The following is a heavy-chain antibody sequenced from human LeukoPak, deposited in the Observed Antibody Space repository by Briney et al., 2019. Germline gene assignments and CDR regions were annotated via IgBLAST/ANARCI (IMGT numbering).Heavy chain of an antibody. CDR2: INHSGST. Sequence: SETVSLTCAVYGGSFSGYYWSWIRQPPGKGLEWIGEINHSGSTNYNPSLKSRVTISVDTSKNQFSLKLSSVTAADTAVYYCARGRGDAGSHIVVVTATFGALDYWGQGTLVTVSS. J-gene: IGHJ4*02. V-gene: IGHV4-34*01. D-gene: IGHD2-21*02. CDR3: ARGRGDAGSHIVVVTATFGALDY. CDR1: GGSFSGYY.